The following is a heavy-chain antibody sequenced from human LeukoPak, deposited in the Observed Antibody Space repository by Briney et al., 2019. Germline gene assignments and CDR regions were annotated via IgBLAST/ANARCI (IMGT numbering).Heavy chain of an antibody. V-gene: IGHV4-39*01. J-gene: IGHJ6*03. Sequence: SETLPLTCTVSGDSTNTSSYYWGWIRRPPGTGLEWIGSTSYSGSTYYNPSLKSRVTISADTSKNQFSLRLSSVTATDTAVYYCARIGRGYDFWSGDYYYYYMDVWGKGTTVTVSS. CDR3: ARIGRGYDFWSGDYYYYYMDV. D-gene: IGHD3-3*01. CDR2: TSYSGST. CDR1: GDSTNTSSYY.